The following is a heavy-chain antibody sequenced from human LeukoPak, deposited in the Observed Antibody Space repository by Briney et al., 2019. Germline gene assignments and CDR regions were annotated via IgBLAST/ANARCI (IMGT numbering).Heavy chain of an antibody. J-gene: IGHJ5*02. V-gene: IGHV4-61*02. CDR3: ARDLWSGYPDYNWFDP. CDR2: IYTSGRT. D-gene: IGHD3-3*01. Sequence: SQTLSLTCTVSGGSISSGSSYWSWIRHPAGKGLEWIGRIYTSGRTNYNPSLKSRVTISVDTSKNQFSLKLSSVTAADTAVYYCARDLWSGYPDYNWFDPWGQGTLVTASS. CDR1: GGSISSGSSY.